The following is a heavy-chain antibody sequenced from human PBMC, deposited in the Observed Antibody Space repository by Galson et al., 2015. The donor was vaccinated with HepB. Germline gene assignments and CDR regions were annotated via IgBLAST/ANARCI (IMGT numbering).Heavy chain of an antibody. Sequence: SCKASGYTFTSYAMHWLRQAPGQRLAWMGWINAGNGNTKYSQKFQGRVTITRDTSASTAYMELSSLRSEDTAVYYCAAYDFWSGYGFDYWGQVTLVTVSS. CDR1: GYTFTSYA. CDR2: INAGNGNT. J-gene: IGHJ4*02. CDR3: AAYDFWSGYGFDY. V-gene: IGHV1-3*01. D-gene: IGHD3-3*01.